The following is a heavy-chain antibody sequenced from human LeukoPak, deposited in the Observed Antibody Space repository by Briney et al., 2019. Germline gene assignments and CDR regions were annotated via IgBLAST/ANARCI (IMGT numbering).Heavy chain of an antibody. D-gene: IGHD3-10*01. Sequence: GGSLRLSCAASRFTFSDYYMSWIRQAPGKGLEWVSYISSRGSTIYYADSVKGRFTISRDNAKNSLYLQMNSLRAEDTAVYYCARELYYGSGINWFDPWGQGTLVTVSS. CDR1: RFTFSDYY. V-gene: IGHV3-11*04. CDR2: ISSRGSTI. CDR3: ARELYYGSGINWFDP. J-gene: IGHJ5*02.